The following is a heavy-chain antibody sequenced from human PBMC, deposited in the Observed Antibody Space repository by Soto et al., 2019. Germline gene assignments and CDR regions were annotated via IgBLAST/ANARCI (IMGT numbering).Heavy chain of an antibody. CDR1: GFTFSSYA. CDR2: ISGSGGST. D-gene: IGHD4-17*01. V-gene: IGHV3-23*01. CDR3: ARAYGGNPALFDP. J-gene: IGHJ5*02. Sequence: GGSLRLSCAASGFTFSSYAMSWVRQAPGKGLEWVSAISGSGGSTYYADSVKGRLTFSRDNSKNTLYLQMNSLRAEDTAVYYCARAYGGNPALFDPWGQGTLVTVSS.